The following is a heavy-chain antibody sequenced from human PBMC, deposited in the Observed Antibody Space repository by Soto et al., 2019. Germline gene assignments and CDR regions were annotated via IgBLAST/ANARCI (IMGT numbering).Heavy chain of an antibody. CDR1: GFTFSTSS. CDR3: ARVIGSGYLTSDY. V-gene: IGHV3-48*02. D-gene: IGHD3-3*01. J-gene: IGHJ4*02. CDR2: ISSSSNTI. Sequence: EVQLVESGGGLGQPGGSLRLSCVVSGFTFSTSSMNWVRQAPGKGLEWVSYISSSSNTIYAGSVKGRFTISRDNAKNSMYLQMNSLRDEDTAVYYCARVIGSGYLTSDYWGQGTLVTVSS.